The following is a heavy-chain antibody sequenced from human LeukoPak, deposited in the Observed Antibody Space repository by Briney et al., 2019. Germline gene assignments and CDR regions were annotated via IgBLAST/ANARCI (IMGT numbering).Heavy chain of an antibody. CDR1: GFTFSGYN. CDR2: ISSSSSTI. CDR3: ARDDDYGGSHAFDI. D-gene: IGHD4-23*01. V-gene: IGHV3-48*02. J-gene: IGHJ3*02. Sequence: TGGSLRLSCAASGFTFSGYNMNWVRQAPGKGLEWVSYISSSSSTIYYADSVKGRFTISRDNAKNSLYLQMNSLRDEDTAVYYCARDDDYGGSHAFDIWGQGTMVTVSS.